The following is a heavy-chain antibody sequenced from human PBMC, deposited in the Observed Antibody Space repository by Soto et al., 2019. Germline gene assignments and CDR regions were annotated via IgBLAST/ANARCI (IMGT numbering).Heavy chain of an antibody. V-gene: IGHV3-72*01. CDR2: TRNKANSYTT. CDR1: GFTFSAHY. CDR3: ASSLGYCSTTSCHHYYFDF. D-gene: IGHD2-2*01. J-gene: IGHJ4*02. Sequence: EVQLVESGGGLVQPGGSLRLSCAASGFTFSAHYMDWVRQAPGKGLEWVGRTRNKANSYTTEYAASVKGRFTISRDDSESSLYLQMNSLTTEDTAVYYCASSLGYCSTTSCHHYYFDFWGQGTLVTVSS.